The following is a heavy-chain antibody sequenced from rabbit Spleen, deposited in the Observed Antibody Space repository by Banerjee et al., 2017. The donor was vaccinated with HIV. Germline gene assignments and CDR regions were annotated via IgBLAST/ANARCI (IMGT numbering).Heavy chain of an antibody. CDR2: INIVTGKD. Sequence: QSLEESGGDLVKPGGTLTLTCTVSGFSFSSSYWICWVRQAPGKGLEWIACINIVTGKDVYATWAKGRFIMSRTSSTTVTLQMTSLTAADTATYFCARFWWDDYGDLWGPGTLVTVS. V-gene: IGHV1S40*01. CDR1: GFSFSSSYW. J-gene: IGHJ4*01. CDR3: ARFWWDDYGDL. D-gene: IGHD2-1*01.